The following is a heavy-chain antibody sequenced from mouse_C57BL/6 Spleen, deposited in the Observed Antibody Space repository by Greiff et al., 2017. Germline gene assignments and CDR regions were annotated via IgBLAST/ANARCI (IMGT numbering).Heavy chain of an antibody. V-gene: IGHV1-19*01. D-gene: IGHD1-1*01. J-gene: IGHJ1*03. Sequence: VQLQQSGPVLVKPGASVKMSCKASGYTFTDYYMNWVKQSHGKSLEWIGVINPYNGGTSYNQKFKGKATLTVDKSSSTACMELNSLTSEDSAVYYCAREGYYGSSNWYFDVWGTGTTVTVSS. CDR3: AREGYYGSSNWYFDV. CDR1: GYTFTDYY. CDR2: INPYNGGT.